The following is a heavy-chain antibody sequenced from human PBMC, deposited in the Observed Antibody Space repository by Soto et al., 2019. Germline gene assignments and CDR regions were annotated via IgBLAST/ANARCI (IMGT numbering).Heavy chain of an antibody. CDR3: THRDGSVSLTDS. J-gene: IGHJ4*02. Sequence: QITLKESGPTLVKPTQTLTLTCTFSGFSLTTSGEGGGWISQPPGKALEWLAIIYWDDDKRYSPSLSNSLTITKDTSKKQVAHTISHIDPADTATYYCTHRDGSVSLTDSWGQGTLVTVSS. CDR1: GFSLTTSGEG. V-gene: IGHV2-5*02. CDR2: IYWDDDK. D-gene: IGHD6-19*01.